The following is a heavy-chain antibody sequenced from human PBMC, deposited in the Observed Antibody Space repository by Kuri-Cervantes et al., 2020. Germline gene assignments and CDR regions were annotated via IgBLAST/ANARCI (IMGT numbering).Heavy chain of an antibody. CDR1: GFTFDSYT. CDR3: AKREYDFWSGYLPFLFDY. J-gene: IGHJ4*02. Sequence: GESLKISCAASGFTFDSYTMNWVRQAPGKGLEWVSAISASGGNTYYADPVKGRFTISRDNSKNTLYLQMNSLRAEDTAVYYCAKREYDFWSGYLPFLFDYWGQGTLVTVSS. D-gene: IGHD3-3*01. V-gene: IGHV3-23*01. CDR2: ISASGGNT.